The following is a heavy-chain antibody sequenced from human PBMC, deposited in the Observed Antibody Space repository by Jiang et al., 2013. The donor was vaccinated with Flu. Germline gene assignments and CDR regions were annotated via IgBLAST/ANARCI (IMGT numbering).Heavy chain of an antibody. J-gene: IGHJ4*02. V-gene: IGHV3-30-3*01. CDR1: GFTFSSYA. CDR2: ISYDGSNK. CDR3: ARDRYSNYEGYYFDY. D-gene: IGHD4-11*01. Sequence: VVQPGRSLRLSCAASGFTFSSYAMHWVRQAPGKGLEWVAVISYDGSNKYYADSVKGRFTISRDNSKNTLYLQMNSLRAEDTAVYYCARDRYSNYEGYYFDYWGQGTLVIVSS.